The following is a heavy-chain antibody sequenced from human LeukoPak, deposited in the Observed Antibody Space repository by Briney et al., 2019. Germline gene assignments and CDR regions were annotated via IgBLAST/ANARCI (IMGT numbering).Heavy chain of an antibody. CDR1: GFTFDDYA. Sequence: PGGSLRLSCAASGFTFDDYAMHWVRQAPGKGLEWVSGISGNSGSIGYADSVKGRFTISRDNAKNSLYLQMNSLRAEDMALYYCAKDMGGIIVGAKGAFDIWGQGTMVTVSS. CDR2: ISGNSGSI. J-gene: IGHJ3*02. D-gene: IGHD1-26*01. CDR3: AKDMGGIIVGAKGAFDI. V-gene: IGHV3-9*03.